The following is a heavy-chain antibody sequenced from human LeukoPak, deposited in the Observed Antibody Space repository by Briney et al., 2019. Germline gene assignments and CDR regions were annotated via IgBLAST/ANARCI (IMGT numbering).Heavy chain of an antibody. CDR2: ISYDGSNK. CDR3: AKEVHDSSGYIPDAFDI. CDR1: GFTFSSYG. Sequence: PGGSLRLSCAASGFTFSSYGMHWVRQAPGKGLEWVAVISYDGSNKYYADSVKGRFTISRDNSKNTLYLQMNSLRAEDTAVYYCAKEVHDSSGYIPDAFDIWGQGTMVTVSS. J-gene: IGHJ3*02. D-gene: IGHD3-22*01. V-gene: IGHV3-30*18.